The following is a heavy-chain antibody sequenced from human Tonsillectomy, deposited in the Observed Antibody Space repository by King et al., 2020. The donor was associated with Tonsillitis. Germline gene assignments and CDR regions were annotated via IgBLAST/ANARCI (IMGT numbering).Heavy chain of an antibody. V-gene: IGHV3-33*05. D-gene: IGHD2-15*01. CDR1: GFTFSNYD. CDR3: TIGDDCSGGSCHSYGMDV. J-gene: IGHJ6*02. CDR2: ISYDVSNK. Sequence: VQLVESGGGVVQPGRSLRLSCAASGFTFSNYDMHWVRQAPGKGLEWVAIISYDVSNKYYAESVKGRFTISRDNSKNTLFLQMNSLRVEDTAVYYCTIGDDCSGGSCHSYGMDVWGQGTTVTVSS.